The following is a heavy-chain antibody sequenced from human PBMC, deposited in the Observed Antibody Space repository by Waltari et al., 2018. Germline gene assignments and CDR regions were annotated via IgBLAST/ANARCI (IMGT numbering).Heavy chain of an antibody. J-gene: IGHJ3*02. CDR1: GGSFSGYY. CDR2: INHSGST. D-gene: IGHD2-2*01. CDR3: AIPGGDIVVVPAPDDVAFDI. Sequence: QVQLQQWGAGLLKPSETLSLTCAVDGGSFSGYYWRWIRQPPGKGLEWIGEINHSGSTNYNPSLKSRVTISVDTSKNQFSLKLSSVTAADTAVYYCAIPGGDIVVVPAPDDVAFDIWGQGTMVTVSS. V-gene: IGHV4-34*01.